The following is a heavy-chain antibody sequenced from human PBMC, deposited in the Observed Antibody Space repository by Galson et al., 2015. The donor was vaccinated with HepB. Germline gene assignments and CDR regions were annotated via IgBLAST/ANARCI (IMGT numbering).Heavy chain of an antibody. CDR1: GFTVSSNY. CDR3: ARGPRYYYDSSGPGYFDY. CDR2: IYSSTRT. J-gene: IGHJ4*02. D-gene: IGHD3-22*01. V-gene: IGHV3-53*04. Sequence: SLRISCAASGFTVSSNYMSWVRQAPGKGLQWVSIIYSSTRTDYADPASGRFTISRHNFQNTLYLQMDSLRAEDTAVYYCARGPRYYYDSSGPGYFDYWGQGTLVTVSS.